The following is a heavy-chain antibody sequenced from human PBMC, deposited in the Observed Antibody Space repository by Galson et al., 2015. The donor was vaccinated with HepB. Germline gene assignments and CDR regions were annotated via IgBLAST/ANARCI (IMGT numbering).Heavy chain of an antibody. D-gene: IGHD3-3*01. CDR3: AGVVYYDFWGGYGGGMDV. J-gene: IGHJ6*02. CDR1: GFTFSDYY. V-gene: IGHV3-11*03. CDR2: ISSSGNYR. Sequence: SLRLSCAASGFTFSDYYMTWIRQAPGKGLEWVSYISSSGNYRNYADSVKGRFTISRDNAKNSLYLEMNSLRAEDTAVYYCAGVVYYDFWGGYGGGMDVWGQGTTVTVPS.